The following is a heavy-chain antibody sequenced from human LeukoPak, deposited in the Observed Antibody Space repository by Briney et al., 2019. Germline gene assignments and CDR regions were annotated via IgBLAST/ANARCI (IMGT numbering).Heavy chain of an antibody. CDR1: GFTFSSHS. J-gene: IGHJ4*02. Sequence: GGSLRLSCAASGFTFSSHSMNWVRQAPGKGLEWVSYISSSSSTIYYADSVKGRFTISRDNAKNSLYLQMNSLRAEDTAVYYCARGAYYYGDWGQGTLVTVSS. V-gene: IGHV3-48*01. CDR2: ISSSSSTI. D-gene: IGHD3-10*01. CDR3: ARGAYYYGD.